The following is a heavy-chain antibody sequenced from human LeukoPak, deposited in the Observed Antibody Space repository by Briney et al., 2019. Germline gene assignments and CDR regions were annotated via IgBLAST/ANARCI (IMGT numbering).Heavy chain of an antibody. CDR2: ISASDGTT. Sequence: ASVKVSCKASGYSFSIYGITWARPAPGQGLEYLGWISASDGTTNYAQKVQDRVTMTTDTSTSTAYLELRGLRSEDTAVYYCARCGAAVTTHFSHWGQGTLVTVSS. D-gene: IGHD4-17*01. CDR3: ARCGAAVTTHFSH. CDR1: GYSFSIYG. V-gene: IGHV1-18*01. J-gene: IGHJ4*02.